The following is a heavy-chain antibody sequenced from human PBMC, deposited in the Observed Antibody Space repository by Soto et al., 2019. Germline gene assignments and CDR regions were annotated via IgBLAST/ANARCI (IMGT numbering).Heavy chain of an antibody. CDR1: GGTFSSYP. Sequence: ASVKVSCKASGGTFSSYPISLVRQAPGQGLEWVGWIRVNNGDTHYAQKLQGRVTMTTDTSTSTAFMELRSLRSDDTAVYYCARDFVLGAPDYLDYWGQGTLVTVSS. J-gene: IGHJ4*02. CDR3: ARDFVLGAPDYLDY. V-gene: IGHV1-18*01. CDR2: IRVNNGDT. D-gene: IGHD2-8*02.